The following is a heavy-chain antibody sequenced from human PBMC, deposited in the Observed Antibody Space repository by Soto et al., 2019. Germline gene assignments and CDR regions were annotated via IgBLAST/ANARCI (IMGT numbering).Heavy chain of an antibody. D-gene: IGHD6-19*01. CDR1: GFTFSSYA. J-gene: IGHJ3*01. CDR2: ISGSGGTT. CDR3: AKDSAPLSSGDAFDF. V-gene: IGHV3-23*01. Sequence: EVQLLESGGDLVQPGGSLRLSCVASGFTFSSYALSWVRQSPGKGLEYVSSISGSGGTTFYADSVRGRFTVSRDNSKNTLYLQMNSLRAEDTAVYYCAKDSAPLSSGDAFDFWGQGTMVTVSS.